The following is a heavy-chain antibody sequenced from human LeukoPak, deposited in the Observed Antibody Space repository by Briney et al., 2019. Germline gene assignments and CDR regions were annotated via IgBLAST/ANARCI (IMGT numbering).Heavy chain of an antibody. V-gene: IGHV3-66*01. CDR3: ARGGAGRVYYFDY. J-gene: IGHJ4*02. D-gene: IGHD1-26*01. CDR1: EFTVSSNY. CDR2: IFGGGST. Sequence: PGGSLRLSCAASEFTVSSNYMSWVRQAPGKGLEWVSVIFGGGSTYYADSVKGRFTTSRDDSKNTLYLLMDTLRVEDTAVYYCARGGAGRVYYFDYWGQGTLVTVSS.